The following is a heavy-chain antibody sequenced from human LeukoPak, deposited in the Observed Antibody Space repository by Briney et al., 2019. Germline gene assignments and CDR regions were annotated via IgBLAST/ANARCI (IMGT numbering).Heavy chain of an antibody. J-gene: IGHJ3*02. CDR3: ARRISVAGGGTAFDM. D-gene: IGHD6-19*01. CDR2: IDRDGSST. Sequence: GGSLRLSCAASGFTFSNYAMPWVRQAPGKGLVWVSRIDRDGSSTSYADSVKGRLTISRDNAKNTLYLQMNSLRDADTAFYYCARRISVAGGGTAFDMWGQGTMVTVSS. CDR1: GFTFSNYA. V-gene: IGHV3-74*01.